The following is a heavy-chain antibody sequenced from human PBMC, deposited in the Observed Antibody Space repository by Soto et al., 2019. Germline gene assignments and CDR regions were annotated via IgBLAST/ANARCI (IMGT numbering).Heavy chain of an antibody. CDR3: ARGGSPVGRRDY. J-gene: IGHJ4*02. CDR1: GGTFSSYT. CDR2: IIPILGIA. Sequence: QVQLVQSGAEVKKPGSSVKVTCKASGGTFSSYTISWVRQAPGQGLEWMGRIIPILGIANYAQKFQGRVTITADKSTSTAYMELSSLRSEDTAVYYCARGGSPVGRRDYWGQGTLVTVSS. V-gene: IGHV1-69*02. D-gene: IGHD1-26*01.